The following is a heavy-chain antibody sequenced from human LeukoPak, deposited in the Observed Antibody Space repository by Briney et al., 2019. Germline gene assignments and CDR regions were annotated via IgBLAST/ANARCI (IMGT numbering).Heavy chain of an antibody. CDR2: IKEDGSEE. CDR3: AKYNWNYAFDI. D-gene: IGHD1-7*01. J-gene: IGHJ3*02. V-gene: IGHV3-7*01. Sequence: GGSLRLSCAASGFTFNWYWMSWVRQAPGKGLEWVANIKEDGSEENYVDSVKGRFTISRDNAKNSLYLQMNSLRAEDTAVYYCAKYNWNYAFDIWGQGTMVTVSS. CDR1: GFTFNWYW.